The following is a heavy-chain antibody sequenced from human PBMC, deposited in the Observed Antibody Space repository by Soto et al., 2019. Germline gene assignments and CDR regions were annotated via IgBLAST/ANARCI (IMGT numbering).Heavy chain of an antibody. V-gene: IGHV3-23*01. CDR1: GFTFSTYA. D-gene: IGHD3-22*01. J-gene: IGHJ4*02. CDR2: ISGNGGNT. Sequence: GESLRLSCSASGFTFSTYAMSWVRQAQGKGLEWVSLISGNGGNTYYADSVKGRFTISRDNSKNTLYLQMNSLRAEDTAVYYCAKTSYYYDSSGYGPFDYWGQGTLVTVSP. CDR3: AKTSYYYDSSGYGPFDY.